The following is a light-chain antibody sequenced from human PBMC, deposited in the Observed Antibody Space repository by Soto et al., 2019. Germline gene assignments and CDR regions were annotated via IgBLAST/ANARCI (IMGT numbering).Light chain of an antibody. CDR1: SSNIGAGYD. CDR2: GNS. Sequence: QSVLTQPPSVSGAPGQRVTISCTGSSSNIGAGYDVHWYQQLPGTAPKLLIYGNSNRPSGVPDRFSGSKSGTSASLAITGVQAEDEADYDCQSYASSLSGVVFGGGTKLTVL. CDR3: QSYASSLSGVV. J-gene: IGLJ2*01. V-gene: IGLV1-40*01.